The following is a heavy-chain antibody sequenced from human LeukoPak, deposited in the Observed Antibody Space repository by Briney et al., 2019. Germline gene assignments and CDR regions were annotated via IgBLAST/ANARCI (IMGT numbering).Heavy chain of an antibody. CDR2: ITTDGSST. V-gene: IGHV3-74*01. Sequence: GGSLRLSCAASGFTFSSYWMHWVRQPPGKGLVWVSRITTDGSSTTYADSVKGRFTISRDNAKSSLYLQMNSLRAEDTAVYYCSGGSDSDYFFYYGVDVWGQGTTVTVSS. J-gene: IGHJ6*02. D-gene: IGHD2-8*02. CDR1: GFTFSSYW. CDR3: SGGSDSDYFFYYGVDV.